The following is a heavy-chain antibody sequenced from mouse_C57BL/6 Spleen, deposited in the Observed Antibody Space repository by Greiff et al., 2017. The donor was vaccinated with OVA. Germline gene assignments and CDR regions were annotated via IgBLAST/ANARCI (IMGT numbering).Heavy chain of an antibody. CDR1: GYAFSSYW. CDR2: IYPGDGDT. Sequence: VQLQQSGAELVKPGASVKISCKASGYAFSSYWMNWVKQRPGKGLEWIGQIYPGDGDTNYNGKFKGKATLTADKSSSTAYMQLSSLTSEDSAVYFCARSALYWDEGYFDVWGTGTTVTVSS. J-gene: IGHJ1*03. D-gene: IGHD4-1*01. CDR3: ARSALYWDEGYFDV. V-gene: IGHV1-80*01.